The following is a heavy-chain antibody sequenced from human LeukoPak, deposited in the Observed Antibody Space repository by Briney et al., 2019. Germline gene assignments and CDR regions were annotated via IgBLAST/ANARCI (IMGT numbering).Heavy chain of an antibody. CDR3: ARDRSTMTVVAIRGNDAFDI. V-gene: IGHV1-18*01. Sequence: ASMKVSCKASGYTFTSYGVTWVRQAPGQGLEWMGWISTYNGNTNYAQKVQGRVTMTADTSTSTAYMELRSLGSDDTAVYYCARDRSTMTVVAIRGNDAFDIWGQGTMVTVSS. CDR2: ISTYNGNT. D-gene: IGHD3-22*01. J-gene: IGHJ3*02. CDR1: GYTFTSYG.